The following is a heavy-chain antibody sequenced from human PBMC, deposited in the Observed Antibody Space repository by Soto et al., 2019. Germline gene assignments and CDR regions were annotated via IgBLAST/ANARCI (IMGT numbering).Heavy chain of an antibody. CDR3: AREPVGLYYAMDV. CDR2: LGFDGGGL. CDR1: GFAFRIYG. J-gene: IGHJ6*02. V-gene: IGHV3-33*01. Sequence: GGSLRLSCAASGFAFRIYGMHWVRQTPGKGLEWVAVLGFDGGGLYYADSVKGRFTISRENSKNTLDLQMDSLRVEDTALYYCAREPVGLYYAMDVWGQGTRFTVSS. D-gene: IGHD1-26*01.